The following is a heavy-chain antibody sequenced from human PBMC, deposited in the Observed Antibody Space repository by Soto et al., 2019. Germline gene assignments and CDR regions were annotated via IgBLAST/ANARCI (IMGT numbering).Heavy chain of an antibody. J-gene: IGHJ4*02. CDR1: GFTFSSYS. D-gene: IGHD6-19*01. Sequence: EVQLVESGGGLVQPGGSLRLSCAASGFTFSSYSMNWVRQAPGKGLEWISYISSSTVTMYYADSVKGRFTISRDNAKNSLYLQMNSLRAGDTAVYYCARDDSGWYLGYWGQGTLVTVSS. CDR2: ISSSTVTM. V-gene: IGHV3-48*01. CDR3: ARDDSGWYLGY.